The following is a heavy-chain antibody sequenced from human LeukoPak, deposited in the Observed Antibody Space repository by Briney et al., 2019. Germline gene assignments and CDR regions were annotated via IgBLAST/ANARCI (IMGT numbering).Heavy chain of an antibody. V-gene: IGHV3-30*02. Sequence: PGGSLRLSCAASGFTFTNYWMSWVRQAPGKGLEWVAFIRYDGSNKYYADSVKGRFTISRDNSKNTLYLQMNSLRAEDTAVYYCAKCMRMGFSSGWYPALGYWGQGTLVTVSS. CDR3: AKCMRMGFSSGWYPALGY. CDR2: IRYDGSNK. CDR1: GFTFTNYW. D-gene: IGHD6-19*01. J-gene: IGHJ4*02.